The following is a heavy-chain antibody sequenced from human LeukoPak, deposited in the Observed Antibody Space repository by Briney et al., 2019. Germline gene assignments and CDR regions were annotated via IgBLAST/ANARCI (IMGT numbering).Heavy chain of an antibody. Sequence: GGSLRLSCAASGFAFSSYAMSWVRQAPGKGLESVSTVTGSGGNTYYADSVKGRFTISRDNSKNTLYLQMNSLRAEDTAVYYCAKELTTVTHFDCWGQGTLVTVSS. V-gene: IGHV3-23*01. J-gene: IGHJ4*02. CDR3: AKELTTVTHFDC. CDR2: VTGSGGNT. D-gene: IGHD4-17*01. CDR1: GFAFSSYA.